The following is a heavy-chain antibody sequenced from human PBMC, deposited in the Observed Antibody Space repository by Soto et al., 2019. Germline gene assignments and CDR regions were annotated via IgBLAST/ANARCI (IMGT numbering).Heavy chain of an antibody. CDR3: ARDGQLWSYPNEYNWFDP. CDR1: GYTFTSYG. V-gene: IGHV1-18*01. J-gene: IGHJ5*02. CDR2: ISAYNGNT. D-gene: IGHD3-3*01. Sequence: QVQLVQSGAEVKKPGASVKVSCKASGYTFTSYGISWVRQAPGQGLEWMGWISAYNGNTNYAQKLQGRVTMTTDTSTSTAYRELRSLRSDDTAVYYCARDGQLWSYPNEYNWFDPWGQGTLVTVSS.